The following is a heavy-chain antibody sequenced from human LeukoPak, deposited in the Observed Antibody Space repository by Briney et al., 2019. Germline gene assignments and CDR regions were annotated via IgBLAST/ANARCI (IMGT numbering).Heavy chain of an antibody. D-gene: IGHD2-15*01. CDR3: ARCCSDCSGGSCYPYYYYYYMDV. CDR2: IIPIFGTA. CDR1: GYTFTRYG. Sequence: SVKVSCKASGYTFTRYGISWVRQAPRQGLEWMGGIIPIFGTANYAQKFQGRVTITADKSTSTAYMELSSLRSEDTAVYYCARCCSDCSGGSCYPYYYYYYMDVWGKGTTVTVSS. V-gene: IGHV1-69*06. J-gene: IGHJ6*03.